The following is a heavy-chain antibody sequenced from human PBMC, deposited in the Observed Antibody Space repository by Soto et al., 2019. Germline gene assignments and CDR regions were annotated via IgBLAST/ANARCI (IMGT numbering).Heavy chain of an antibody. D-gene: IGHD3-16*01. CDR2: ISSSSSTI. Sequence: PGGSLRLSCAASGLTFSSYSMNWVRQAPGKGLEWVSYISSSSSTIYYADSVKGRFTISRDNAKNSLYLQMNSLRAEDTAVYYCGKGYGSYASNPGEYWGEGTLVTVSS. CDR1: GLTFSSYS. V-gene: IGHV3-48*01. CDR3: GKGYGSYASNPGEY. J-gene: IGHJ4*02.